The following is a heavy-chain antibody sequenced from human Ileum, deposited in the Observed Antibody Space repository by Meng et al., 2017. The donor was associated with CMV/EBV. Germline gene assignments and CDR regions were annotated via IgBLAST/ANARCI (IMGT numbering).Heavy chain of an antibody. J-gene: IGHJ4*02. D-gene: IGHD3-10*01. V-gene: IGHV3-74*01. Sequence: CAASAFTFSGHWMHWVRQAPGKGLVWLSRVSPDGATTYYADSVKGRFTISRDNADNTVLLQMNSLRAEDTAIYYCTRGQTPYYGYFDYWGQGTLVTVSS. CDR1: AFTFSGHW. CDR3: TRGQTPYYGYFDY. CDR2: VSPDGATT.